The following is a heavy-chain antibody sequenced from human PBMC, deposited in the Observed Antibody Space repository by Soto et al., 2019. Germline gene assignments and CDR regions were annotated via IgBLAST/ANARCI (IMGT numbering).Heavy chain of an antibody. J-gene: IGHJ4*02. CDR1: GFTFSSYA. CDR3: ASVRAIAAAGTLHDY. CDR2: ISYDGSNK. D-gene: IGHD6-13*01. Sequence: PGGSLRLSCAASGFTFSSYAMHWVRQAPGKGLEWVAVISYDGSNKYYADSVKGRFTISRDNSKNTLYLQMNSLRAEDTAVYYCASVRAIAAAGTLHDYWGQGTLVTVSS. V-gene: IGHV3-30-3*01.